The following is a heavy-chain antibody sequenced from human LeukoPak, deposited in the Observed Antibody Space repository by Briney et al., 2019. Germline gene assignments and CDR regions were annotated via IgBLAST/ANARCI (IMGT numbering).Heavy chain of an antibody. CDR3: AKDGFGYSLDYFDY. D-gene: IGHD3-22*01. J-gene: IGHJ4*02. Sequence: GGSLRLSCAASGFTFDDYAMHWVRQAPGKGLEWVSGISWNSGSIGYADSVKGRFTISRDNAKNSLYLQMNSLRAEDTALYYCAKDGFGYSLDYFDYWGQGTLVTVSS. CDR1: GFTFDDYA. CDR2: ISWNSGSI. V-gene: IGHV3-9*01.